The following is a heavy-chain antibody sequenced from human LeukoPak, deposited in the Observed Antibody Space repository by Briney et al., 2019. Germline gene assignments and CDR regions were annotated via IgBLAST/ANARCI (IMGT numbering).Heavy chain of an antibody. J-gene: IGHJ5*01. Sequence: PGGSLRLSCVDSGFTFDDYGMSWVRQAPGKGLGWVSGINWDGGSTFYADSVKGRFTISTDDAKNSVYLQMNSLRAEDTAVYYCARDGIRGVTVLDSWGQGTLVTVSS. CDR1: GFTFDDYG. D-gene: IGHD3-10*01. V-gene: IGHV3-20*04. CDR3: ARDGIRGVTVLDS. CDR2: INWDGGST.